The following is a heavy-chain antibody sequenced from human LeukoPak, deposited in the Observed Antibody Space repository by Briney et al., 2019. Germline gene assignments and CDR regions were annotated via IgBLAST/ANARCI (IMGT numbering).Heavy chain of an antibody. CDR1: GGSISSYY. J-gene: IGHJ6*02. D-gene: IGHD2-15*01. CDR2: IYYSGST. V-gene: IGHV4-59*01. CDR3: ARGESCSGGSCPPRKYYGMDA. Sequence: SETLSLTCTVSGGSISSYYWSWIRQPPGKGLEWIGYIYYSGSTNYNPSLKSRVTISVDTSKNQFSLKLSSVTAADTAVYYCARGESCSGGSCPPRKYYGMDAWGQGTTVTVSS.